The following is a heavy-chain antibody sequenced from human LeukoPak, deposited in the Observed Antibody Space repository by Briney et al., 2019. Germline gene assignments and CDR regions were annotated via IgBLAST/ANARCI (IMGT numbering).Heavy chain of an antibody. V-gene: IGHV3-30*04. CDR3: AKDLYGSMDV. D-gene: IGHD3-10*01. Sequence: QPGGSLRLSCAASGFTFSSYAMHWVRQAPGKGLEWVAVISYDGSNKYYADSVKGRFTISRDNSKNTLYLQMNSLRAEDTAVYYCAKDLYGSMDVWGQGTTVTVSS. CDR1: GFTFSSYA. J-gene: IGHJ6*02. CDR2: ISYDGSNK.